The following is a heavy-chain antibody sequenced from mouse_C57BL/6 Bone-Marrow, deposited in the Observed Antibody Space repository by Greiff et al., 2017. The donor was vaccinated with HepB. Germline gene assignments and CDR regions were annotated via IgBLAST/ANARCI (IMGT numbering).Heavy chain of an antibody. V-gene: IGHV1-76*01. Sequence: VKLMESGAELVRPGASVKLSCKASGYTFTDYYINWVKQRPGQGLEWIARIYPGSGNPYYNEKFKGKATLTAEKSSSTAYMQLSSLTSEDSAVYFCARGGITTVPFAYWGQGTLVTVSA. CDR2: IYPGSGNP. CDR3: ARGGITTVPFAY. CDR1: GYTFTDYY. D-gene: IGHD1-1*01. J-gene: IGHJ3*01.